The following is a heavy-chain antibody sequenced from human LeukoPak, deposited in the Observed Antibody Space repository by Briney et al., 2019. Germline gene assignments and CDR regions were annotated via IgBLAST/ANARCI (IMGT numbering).Heavy chain of an antibody. CDR3: ARGRVTSFYFED. CDR1: GFTFSSYA. D-gene: IGHD4-23*01. V-gene: IGHV3-23*01. Sequence: GGSLRLSCAASGFTFSSYAMSWVRQAPGKGLEWVSTISGSDDSTYYADPVKGRFTISRDSSRNTLSLQMNSLRAEDTAVYYCARGRVTSFYFEDWGQGTLVTVSS. CDR2: ISGSDDST. J-gene: IGHJ4*02.